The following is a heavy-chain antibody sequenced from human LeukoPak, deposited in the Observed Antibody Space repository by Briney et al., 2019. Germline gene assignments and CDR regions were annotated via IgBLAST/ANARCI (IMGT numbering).Heavy chain of an antibody. CDR3: ARVADYYDSSGSLALDI. CDR2: ISAYNGNT. V-gene: IGHV1-18*01. J-gene: IGHJ3*02. CDR1: GYTFTSYG. D-gene: IGHD3-22*01. Sequence: GASVKVSCKASGYTFTSYGISWVRQAPGQGLEWMGWISAYNGNTNYAQKLQGRVTMTTDTSTSTAYMELRSLRSDDTAVYYCARVADYYDSSGSLALDIWGQGTMVTVSS.